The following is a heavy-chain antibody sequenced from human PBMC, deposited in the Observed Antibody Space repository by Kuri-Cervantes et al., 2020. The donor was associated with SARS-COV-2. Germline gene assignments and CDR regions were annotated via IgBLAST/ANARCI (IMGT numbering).Heavy chain of an antibody. CDR1: GGSITNHH. D-gene: IGHD4-17*01. V-gene: IGHV4-59*11. CDR3: ARAYGFLRYIYYMDV. CDR2: IYYSGTT. J-gene: IGHJ6*03. Sequence: GALRLSCTVSGGSITNHHWSWIRQPPGKGLEWIGYIYYSGTTNYNPSLRNRVTISVDTSKEQFSLNLSSVTAADTAVYYCARAYGFLRYIYYMDVWGRGTTVTVSS.